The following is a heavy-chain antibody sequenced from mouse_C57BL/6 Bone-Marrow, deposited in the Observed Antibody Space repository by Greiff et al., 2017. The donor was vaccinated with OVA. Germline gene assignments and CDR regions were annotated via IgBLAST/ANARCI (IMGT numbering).Heavy chain of an antibody. J-gene: IGHJ3*01. D-gene: IGHD6-1*01. V-gene: IGHV5-6*01. CDR2: ISSGGSYT. Sequence: EVMLVESGGDLVKPGGSLKLSCAASGFTFSSYGMSWVRQTPDKRLEWVATISSGGSYTYYPDSVKGRFTISRDNAKNTLYLQMSSLKSEDTAMYYCARHGLLLAYWGQGTLVTVSA. CDR1: GFTFSSYG. CDR3: ARHGLLLAY.